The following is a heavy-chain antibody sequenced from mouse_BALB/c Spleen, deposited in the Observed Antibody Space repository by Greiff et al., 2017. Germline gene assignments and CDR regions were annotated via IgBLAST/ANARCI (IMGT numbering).Heavy chain of an antibody. CDR2: IDPANGNT. CDR1: GLTFKDTY. J-gene: IGHJ3*01. V-gene: IGHV14-3*02. Sequence: EVQLQQSGAELVNPGASVKFSCPAPGLTFKDTYMHWVKQRPEQGLEWIGRIDPANGNTKYDPKFQGKATITADTSSNTAYLQLSSLTSEDTAVYYCALYDYDFAYWGQGTLVTVSA. CDR3: ALYDYDFAY. D-gene: IGHD2-4*01.